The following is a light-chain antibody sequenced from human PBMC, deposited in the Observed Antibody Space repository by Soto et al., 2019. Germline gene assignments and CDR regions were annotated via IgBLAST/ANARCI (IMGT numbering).Light chain of an antibody. CDR3: QQGYSFPLT. V-gene: IGKV1D-12*01. CDR1: QDIRSF. J-gene: IGKJ4*01. Sequence: DIQMTQSPSSVSASVGDRVTITCRASQDIRSFLAWYQQTPGRAPKLLIYFAYRLQSGVPSRFSGSGWGTDFSLTISSLQPEDSATYFCQQGYSFPLTFGGGTKVEIK. CDR2: FAY.